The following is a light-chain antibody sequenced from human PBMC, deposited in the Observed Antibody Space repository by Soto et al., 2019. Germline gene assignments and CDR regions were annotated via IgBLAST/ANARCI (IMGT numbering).Light chain of an antibody. V-gene: IGKV3-15*01. Sequence: EIVMTQSPATLSVSPGERATLSCRASQSVSSNLAWYQQKPGQAPRLLIYGASTRATGIPARFSGSGSGTEFTLTISSLQPEDFATYYCQQDLRPPLTFGPGTKVDI. CDR2: GAS. CDR1: QSVSSN. J-gene: IGKJ3*01. CDR3: QQDLRPPLT.